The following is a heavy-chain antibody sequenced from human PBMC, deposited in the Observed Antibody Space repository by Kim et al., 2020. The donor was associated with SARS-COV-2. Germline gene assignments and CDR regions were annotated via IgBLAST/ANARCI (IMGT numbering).Heavy chain of an antibody. V-gene: IGHV4-30-2*04. Sequence: YYHPSLKMRVTISVDTSKNQFSLKLSSVTAADTAVYYCARSRHRVAPFDYWGQGTLVTVSS. CDR3: ARSRHRVAPFDY. J-gene: IGHJ4*02. D-gene: IGHD5-12*01.